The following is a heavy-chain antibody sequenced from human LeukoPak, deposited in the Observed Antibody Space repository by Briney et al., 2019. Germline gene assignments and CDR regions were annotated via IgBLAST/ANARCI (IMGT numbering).Heavy chain of an antibody. CDR1: GFIFSSYS. D-gene: IGHD6-19*01. J-gene: IGHJ4*02. CDR2: ISYDGSNK. Sequence: GGSLRLSCAASGFIFSSYSMNWVRQAPGKGLEWVAVISYDGSNKYYADSVKGRFTISRDNSKNTLYLQMNSLRAEDTAVYYCARVISRAVAGTFDYWGQGTLVTVSS. V-gene: IGHV3-30*03. CDR3: ARVISRAVAGTFDY.